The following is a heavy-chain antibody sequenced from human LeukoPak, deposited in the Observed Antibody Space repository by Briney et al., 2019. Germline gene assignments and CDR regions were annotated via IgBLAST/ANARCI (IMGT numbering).Heavy chain of an antibody. V-gene: IGHV3-23*01. D-gene: IGHD1-26*01. CDR2: ISASGGNT. CDR3: AKHLVGARTFEY. J-gene: IGHJ4*02. CDR1: GFTFSSNA. Sequence: GGSLRLSCAASGFTFSSNAMSWVRQAPGKGLEWVTVISASGGNTYYADAVKGRFTISRDNSKNTLYLQLNSLRAEDTAEYYCAKHLVGARTFEYWGQGTLVTVSS.